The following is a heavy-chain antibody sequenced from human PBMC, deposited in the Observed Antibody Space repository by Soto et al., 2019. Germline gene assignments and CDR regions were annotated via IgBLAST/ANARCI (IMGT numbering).Heavy chain of an antibody. J-gene: IGHJ3*02. D-gene: IGHD2-2*01. CDR2: IRSRSIDM. V-gene: IGHV3-21*01. CDR3: VRESYLAKAFDI. Sequence: EVQLVESGGGLVKPGESLRLSCAASGFNFSNYNINWVRQAPGKGLEWVSSIRSRSIDMYYADSVKGRFTISRDDAKNSLSLQMNGLRAEDTAVYFCVRESYLAKAFDIWGQGTMVTVSS. CDR1: GFNFSNYN.